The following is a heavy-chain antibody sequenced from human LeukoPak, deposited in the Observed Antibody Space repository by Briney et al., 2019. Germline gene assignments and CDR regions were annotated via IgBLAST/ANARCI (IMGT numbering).Heavy chain of an antibody. D-gene: IGHD5-24*01. CDR1: GGTFSSYA. V-gene: IGHV1-69*05. CDR3: ARDSGDDGYYDSVGDY. CDR2: IIPIFGTA. J-gene: IGHJ4*02. Sequence: SVKVSCKASGGTFSSYAISWVRQAPGQGLEWMGRIIPIFGTANYAQKFQGRVTITTDESTSTAYMELSSLRSEDTAVYYCARDSGDDGYYDSVGDYWGQGTLVTVSS.